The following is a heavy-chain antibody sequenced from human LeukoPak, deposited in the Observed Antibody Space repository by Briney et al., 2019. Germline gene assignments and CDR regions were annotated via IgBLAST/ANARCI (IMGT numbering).Heavy chain of an antibody. V-gene: IGHV4-38-2*01. CDR2: IYHSGST. J-gene: IGHJ1*01. D-gene: IGHD4-17*01. Sequence: PSETLSLTCAVSGYSISSGYYWGWIRQPPGKGLEWIGSIYHSGSTYYNPSLKSRVTISVDTYKNQFSLKLSSVTAADTAVYYCASEVGYGDYSYFQHWGQGTLVTVSS. CDR1: GYSISSGYY. CDR3: ASEVGYGDYSYFQH.